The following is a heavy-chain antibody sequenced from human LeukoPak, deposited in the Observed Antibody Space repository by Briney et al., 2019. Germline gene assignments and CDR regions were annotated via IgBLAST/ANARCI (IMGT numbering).Heavy chain of an antibody. J-gene: IGHJ4*02. Sequence: SETLSLTCTVSGGSISSYYWSWIRQPPGKGLEWIGYIYYSGSTNYNPSLKSRVTISVDTSNNQFSLKLSSVTAADTAVYYCAGGTAMVSTDYWGQGTLVTVSS. D-gene: IGHD5-18*01. V-gene: IGHV4-59*01. CDR3: AGGTAMVSTDY. CDR2: IYYSGST. CDR1: GGSISSYY.